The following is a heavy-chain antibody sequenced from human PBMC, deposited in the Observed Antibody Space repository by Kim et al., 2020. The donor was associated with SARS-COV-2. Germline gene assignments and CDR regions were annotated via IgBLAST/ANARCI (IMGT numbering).Heavy chain of an antibody. CDR3: ARAPRGWEWLAFEF. CDR2: VFYTGST. V-gene: IGHV4-59*01. D-gene: IGHD6-19*01. Sequence: SETLSLTCTVSGGPISTYYWNWIRQPPGKGLEWIGYVFYTGSTSYNPALKSRVTMDVDTSENKFSLELKSVTAADSAVYYCARAPRGWEWLAFEFWGQGAPVAVSS. CDR1: GGPISTYY. J-gene: IGHJ4*02.